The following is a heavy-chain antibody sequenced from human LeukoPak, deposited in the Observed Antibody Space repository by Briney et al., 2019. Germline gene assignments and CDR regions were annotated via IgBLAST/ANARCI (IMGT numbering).Heavy chain of an antibody. CDR3: ARGMTTVTH. CDR1: GGSFSGYY. J-gene: IGHJ1*01. D-gene: IGHD4-11*01. Sequence: SETLCLTCAVYGGSFSGYYWSWIRQPPGKGLEWIGEINHSGSTNYNPSLKSRVTISVDTSKNQFSLKLSSVTAADTAVYYCARGMTTVTHWGQGSLGTVSS. V-gene: IGHV4-34*01. CDR2: INHSGST.